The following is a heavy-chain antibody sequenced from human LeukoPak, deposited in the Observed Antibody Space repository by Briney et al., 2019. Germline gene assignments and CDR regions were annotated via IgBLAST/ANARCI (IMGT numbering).Heavy chain of an antibody. CDR2: IHHSGST. CDR1: GGSISSSNW. J-gene: IGHJ4*02. D-gene: IGHD6-13*01. Sequence: SGTLSLTCAVSGGSISSSNWWNWVRQPPGKGLEWIGEIHHSGSTNYNPSLKSRVTISLDKSKNQLSLKLSSVTAADTAVYYCASKTIATPGTFDYWGQGTLVTVSS. V-gene: IGHV4-4*02. CDR3: ASKTIATPGTFDY.